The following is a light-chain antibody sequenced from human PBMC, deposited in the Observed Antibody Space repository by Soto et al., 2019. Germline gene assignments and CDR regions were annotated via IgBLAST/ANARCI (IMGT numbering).Light chain of an antibody. Sequence: EIVLTQSPGTLSLSPGERATLSCRASQRVSSSYLAWYQQKPGQAPRLLIYGASSRATGIPDRFSGSGSATDFTLTISRLEPDDVAVYFCQRYGNSPPFTFGQGTKVEI. J-gene: IGKJ2*01. CDR3: QRYGNSPPFT. CDR2: GAS. V-gene: IGKV3-20*01. CDR1: QRVSSSY.